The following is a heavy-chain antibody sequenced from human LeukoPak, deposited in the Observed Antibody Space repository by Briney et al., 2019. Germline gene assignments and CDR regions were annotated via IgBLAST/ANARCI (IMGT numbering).Heavy chain of an antibody. J-gene: IGHJ4*02. V-gene: IGHV1-18*01. CDR1: GYTFTSYG. CDR2: ISAYNGNT. CDR3: AREERETYYDFWSGYYM. Sequence: GASVKVSCTASGYTFTSYGISWVRQAPGQGLEWMGWISAYNGNTNYAQKLQGRVTMTTDTSTSTAYMELRSLRSDDTAVYYCAREERETYYDFWSGYYMWGQGTLVTVSS. D-gene: IGHD3-3*01.